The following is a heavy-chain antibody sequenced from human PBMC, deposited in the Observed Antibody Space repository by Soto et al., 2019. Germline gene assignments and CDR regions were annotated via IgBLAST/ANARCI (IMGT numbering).Heavy chain of an antibody. CDR3: ARHGIAAAGWDYYGMDV. CDR1: GYSFTSYW. CDR2: IDPSDSYT. Sequence: GESLKISCKGSGYSFTSYWISWVRQMPGKGLEWMGRIDPSDSYTNYSPSFQGHATISADKSISTAYLQWSSLKASDTAMYYCARHGIAAAGWDYYGMDVWGQGTTVTVSS. V-gene: IGHV5-10-1*01. J-gene: IGHJ6*02. D-gene: IGHD6-13*01.